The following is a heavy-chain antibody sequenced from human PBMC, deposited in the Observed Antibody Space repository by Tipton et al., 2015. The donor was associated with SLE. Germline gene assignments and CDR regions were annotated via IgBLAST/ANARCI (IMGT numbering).Heavy chain of an antibody. D-gene: IGHD3-10*01. V-gene: IGHV4-34*01. Sequence: TLSLTCAVYGGSFSGYSWSWIRQPPGKGLEWIGQTNPSGNTNYNPSLKSRVTISVDTSNNQLSRKLTSVTAADTAVYYCARGAKERITLVRVRPYYFDYWGQGSLVTVSS. CDR2: TNPSGNT. CDR1: GGSFSGYS. J-gene: IGHJ4*01. CDR3: ARGAKERITLVRVRPYYFDY.